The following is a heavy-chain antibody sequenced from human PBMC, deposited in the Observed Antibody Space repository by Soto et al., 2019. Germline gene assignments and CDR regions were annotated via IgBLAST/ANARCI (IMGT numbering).Heavy chain of an antibody. CDR2: ISGSGGRV. Sequence: EVQLLESGGGMVEPRGSLTLSCAASGFSFGTYVMNWVRQAPGKGLEWVSGISGSGGRVYSADSVKGRFTISRDNAHSSLFLHMNNLRDDDTAVYYCAKSAGWFEGDSFNVWGHGTTVTVSS. CDR1: GFSFGTYV. D-gene: IGHD3-10*01. J-gene: IGHJ3*01. CDR3: AKSAGWFEGDSFNV. V-gene: IGHV3-23*01.